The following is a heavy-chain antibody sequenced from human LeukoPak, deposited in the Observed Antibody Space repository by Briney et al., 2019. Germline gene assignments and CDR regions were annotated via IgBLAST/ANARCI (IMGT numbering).Heavy chain of an antibody. CDR3: ARGDGFGESLNWFDP. CDR2: IYYSGST. V-gene: IGHV4-59*01. D-gene: IGHD3-10*01. CDR1: GGSISSYY. J-gene: IGHJ5*02. Sequence: SETLSLTCTVSGGSISSYYWSWIRQPPGKGLEWIGYIYYSGSTNYNPSLKSRVTISVDTSKNQFSLKLSSVTAADTAVYYCARGDGFGESLNWFDPWGQGTLVAVSS.